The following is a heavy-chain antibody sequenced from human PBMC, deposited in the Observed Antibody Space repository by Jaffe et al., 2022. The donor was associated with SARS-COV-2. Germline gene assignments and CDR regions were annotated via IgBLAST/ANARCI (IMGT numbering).Heavy chain of an antibody. J-gene: IGHJ3*02. CDR2: VSGSGGST. CDR3: AKAYHFASGIRPYALDI. V-gene: IGHV3-23*04. D-gene: IGHD3-10*01. Sequence: EVQLVESGGGLVQPGGSLRLSCVASGFTFGTYGMSWVRQAPGKGLKWVSGVSGSGGSTYYADSVKGRFTISRDNPKNTLYLQMNSLRAEDTALYYCAKAYHFASGIRPYALDIWGLGTMVTVSS. CDR1: GFTFGTYG.